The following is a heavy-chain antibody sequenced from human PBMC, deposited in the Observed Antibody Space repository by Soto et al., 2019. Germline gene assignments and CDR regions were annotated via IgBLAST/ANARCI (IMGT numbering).Heavy chain of an antibody. CDR3: SRDPAAVTSRFDP. D-gene: IGHD4-4*01. CDR1: GFTFSSYS. J-gene: IGHJ5*02. CDR2: ISSSSSYI. V-gene: IGHV3-21*01. Sequence: GGSLRLSCAASGFTFSSYSMNWVRQAPWKGLEWVSSISSSSSYIYYADSVKGRFTISRDNAKNSLYLQMNSLRAEDTAVYYCSRDPAAVTSRFDPWDQGTLVTSPQ.